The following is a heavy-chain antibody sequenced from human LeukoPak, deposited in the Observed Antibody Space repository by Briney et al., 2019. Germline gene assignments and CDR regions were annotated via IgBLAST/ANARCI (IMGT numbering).Heavy chain of an antibody. CDR1: GFTFSSYG. CDR2: ISGSGGST. D-gene: IGHD5-18*01. CDR3: AKGLQHSNLD. J-gene: IGHJ4*01. V-gene: IGHV3-23*01. Sequence: GGSLRLSCAASGFTFSSYGMHWVRQAPGKGLEWVSAISGSGGSTYYADSVKGRFTISRDNSENTLDLQMNSLRAEDTAVYYCAKGLQHSNLDWGHGTLVTVSS.